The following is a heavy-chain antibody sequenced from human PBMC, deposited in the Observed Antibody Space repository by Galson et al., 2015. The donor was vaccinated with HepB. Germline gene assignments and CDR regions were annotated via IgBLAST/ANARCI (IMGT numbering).Heavy chain of an antibody. D-gene: IGHD6-19*01. CDR2: INHSGST. CDR1: GGSFSGYY. V-gene: IGHV4-34*01. CDR3: VRGKQWLVPVFDY. Sequence: ETLSLTCAVYGGSFSGYYWSWIRQPPGKGLEWIGEINHSGSTNYNPSLKSRVTISVDTSKNQFSLKLSSVTAADTAVYYCVRGKQWLVPVFDYWGQGTLVTVSS. J-gene: IGHJ4*02.